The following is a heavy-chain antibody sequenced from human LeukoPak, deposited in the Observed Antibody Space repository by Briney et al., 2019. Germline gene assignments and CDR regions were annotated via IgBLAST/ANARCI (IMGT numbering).Heavy chain of an antibody. CDR3: AASTKHTAMVDY. J-gene: IGHJ4*02. CDR2: INWNGGST. Sequence: PGGSLRLSCAASGFTFDEYGMSWVRQAPGKGLEWVSGINWNGGSTGYADSVKGRFTISRDNAKNSLHLQMNSLRAEDTAVYYCAASTKHTAMVDYWGQGTLVTVSS. CDR1: GFTFDEYG. V-gene: IGHV3-20*04. D-gene: IGHD5-18*01.